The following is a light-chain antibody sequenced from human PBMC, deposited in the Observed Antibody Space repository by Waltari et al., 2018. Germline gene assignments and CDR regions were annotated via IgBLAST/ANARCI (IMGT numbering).Light chain of an antibody. CDR1: QRVSRA. J-gene: IGKJ1*01. CDR2: GAS. CDR3: QHYLRLPVT. V-gene: IGKV3-20*01. Sequence: DIVLTQSPGTLSLSLGERATLSCMASQRVSRALTWYQQQPGQAPRLLIYGASTRAPGIPDRFSGSGSGTDFSLTISRLEPDDFAVYYCQHYLRLPVTFGQGTTVEI.